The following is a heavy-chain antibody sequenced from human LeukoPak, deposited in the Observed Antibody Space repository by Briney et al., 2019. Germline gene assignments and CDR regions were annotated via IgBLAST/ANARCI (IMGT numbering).Heavy chain of an antibody. CDR3: ARDGTSSWYFDS. D-gene: IGHD6-13*01. CDR1: GFIFSDHY. V-gene: IGHV3-11*01. CDR2: SSSSGNTT. Sequence: KPGGSLRLSCAASGFIFSDHYMSWIRQAPGKGLEWLSYSSSSGNTTHYADSVRGRFTISRDNAKNSLSLQMNSLRGEDTAIYYCARDGTSSWYFDSWGQGTLVTVAS. J-gene: IGHJ4*02.